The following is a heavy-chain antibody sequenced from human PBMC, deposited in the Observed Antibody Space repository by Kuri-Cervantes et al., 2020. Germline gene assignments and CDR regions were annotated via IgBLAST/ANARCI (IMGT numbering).Heavy chain of an antibody. CDR2: INPSGGST. V-gene: IGHV1-46*01. Sequence: ASVKVSCKASGYTFTSYYMHWVRQAPGQGLEWMGIINPSGGSTSYAQKFQGRVTMTRDTSISTAYMELSRLRSDDTAVYYCARDYYDSSGYARGTFDIWGQGTMVTVSS. J-gene: IGHJ3*02. CDR1: GYTFTSYY. D-gene: IGHD3-22*01. CDR3: ARDYYDSSGYARGTFDI.